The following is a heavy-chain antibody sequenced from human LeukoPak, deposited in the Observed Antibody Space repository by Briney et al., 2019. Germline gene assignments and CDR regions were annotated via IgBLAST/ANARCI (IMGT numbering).Heavy chain of an antibody. CDR2: IYHSGST. CDR3: ARVPSGYAFDI. J-gene: IGHJ3*02. V-gene: IGHV4-39*07. CDR1: GGSISSSSYY. Sequence: PSETLSLTCTVSGGSISSSSYYWGWIRQPPGKGLEWIGSIYHSGSTYYNPSLKSRVTISVDTSKNQFSLKLSSVTAADTAVYYCARVPSGYAFDIWGQGTMVTVSS.